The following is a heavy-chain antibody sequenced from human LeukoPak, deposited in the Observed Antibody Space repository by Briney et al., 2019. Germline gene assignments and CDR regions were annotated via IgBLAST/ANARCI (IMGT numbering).Heavy chain of an antibody. CDR2: INPDDSDN. Sequence: GESLKISCKGSGYIFTNYWIAWVRHLPGKGLKWMGIINPDDSDNRYSPSFEGQATTTADKSITPAYLKWGSLKAADTAIYCCARHNSKEASTYYFDYWGQGTLVTVSS. J-gene: IGHJ4*02. CDR3: ARHNSKEASTYYFDY. D-gene: IGHD4-23*01. V-gene: IGHV5-51*01. CDR1: GYIFTNYW.